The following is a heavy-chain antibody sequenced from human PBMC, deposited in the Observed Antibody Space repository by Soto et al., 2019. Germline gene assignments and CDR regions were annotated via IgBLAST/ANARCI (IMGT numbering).Heavy chain of an antibody. D-gene: IGHD5-12*01. Sequence: RASVKVSCKASGGTFSSYAISWVRQAPGQGLEWMGGIIPIFGTANYAQKFQGRVTITADESTSTAYMELSSLRSEDTAVYYCARDALNSGLSDDAFDIWGQGTMVTVSS. CDR1: GGTFSSYA. CDR2: IIPIFGTA. J-gene: IGHJ3*02. V-gene: IGHV1-69*13. CDR3: ARDALNSGLSDDAFDI.